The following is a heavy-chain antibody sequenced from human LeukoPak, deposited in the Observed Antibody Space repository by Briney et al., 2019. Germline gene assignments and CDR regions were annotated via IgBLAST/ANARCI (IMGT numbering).Heavy chain of an antibody. Sequence: KVSCKASGGTFSSYAISWVRQAPGQGLEWMGGIIPIFGTANYAQKFQGRVTITADESTSTAYMELSSLRSEDTAVYYCAREYLNARFFDYWGQGTLVTVSS. V-gene: IGHV1-69*01. J-gene: IGHJ4*02. CDR1: GGTFSSYA. CDR3: AREYLNARFFDY. D-gene: IGHD6-6*01. CDR2: IIPIFGTA.